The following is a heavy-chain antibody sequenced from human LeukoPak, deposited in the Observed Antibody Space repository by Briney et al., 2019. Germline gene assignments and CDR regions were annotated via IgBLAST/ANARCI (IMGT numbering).Heavy chain of an antibody. CDR1: GFTFSSYA. CDR2: ISGSGGST. V-gene: IGHV3-23*01. Sequence: GGSLRLSCAASGFTFSSYAMSWVRQAPGKGLEWVSAISGSGGSTYYADSVKGRFTISRDNSKNTLYLQMNSLRAEDTAVYYCAKSDLLWFGELRPFDYWGQGTLVTVSS. J-gene: IGHJ4*02. CDR3: AKSDLLWFGELRPFDY. D-gene: IGHD3-10*01.